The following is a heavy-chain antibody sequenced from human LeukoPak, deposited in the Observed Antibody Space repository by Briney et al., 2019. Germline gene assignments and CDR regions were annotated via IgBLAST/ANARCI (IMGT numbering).Heavy chain of an antibody. Sequence: GALRLSCVASGITFSSYSMNWVRQAPGKGLEWVSYISSFSGTINYADSVKGRFTISRDNAKNSLYLQMNSLRAEDTAVYYCARDQGGVGYWGQGTLVTVSS. J-gene: IGHJ4*02. CDR2: ISSFSGTI. CDR3: ARDQGGVGY. D-gene: IGHD3-16*01. CDR1: GITFSSYS. V-gene: IGHV3-48*01.